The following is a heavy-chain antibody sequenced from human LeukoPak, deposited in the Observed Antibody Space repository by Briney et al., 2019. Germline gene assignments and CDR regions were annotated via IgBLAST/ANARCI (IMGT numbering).Heavy chain of an antibody. CDR1: GGSISSSSYY. J-gene: IGHJ4*02. CDR2: IYYSGST. V-gene: IGHV4-39*07. Sequence: SETLSLTCTVSGGSISSSSYYWGWIRQPPGKGLEWIGSIYYSGSTYYNPSLKSRVTISADTSKNQFSLKLSSVTAADTAVYYCARGLTIFGVVIIAQGGFDYWGQGTLVTVSS. D-gene: IGHD3-3*01. CDR3: ARGLTIFGVVIIAQGGFDY.